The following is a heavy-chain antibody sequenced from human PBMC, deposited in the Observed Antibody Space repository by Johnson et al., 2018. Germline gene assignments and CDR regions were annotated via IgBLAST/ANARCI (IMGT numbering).Heavy chain of an antibody. D-gene: IGHD4-17*01. Sequence: VQLVQSGGGLVQXGGSXRLXCAASGFTVSSNYMSWVRQAPGKGLEWVSYISSSSTIYYTDSVKGRFTISKNNAKNSLYLQMNSLRDEDTAVYYCARDSLIPYGDYLREAFDIWGQGTMVTVSS. J-gene: IGHJ3*02. CDR3: ARDSLIPYGDYLREAFDI. V-gene: IGHV3-69-1*01. CDR1: GFTVSSNY. CDR2: ISSSSTI.